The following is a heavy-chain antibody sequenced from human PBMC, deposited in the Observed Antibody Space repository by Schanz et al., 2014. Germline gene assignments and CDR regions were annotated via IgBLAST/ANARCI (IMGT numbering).Heavy chain of an antibody. CDR3: AKGRFGELSAFDI. Sequence: EVQLVESGGGLVQPGGSLRLSCAASGFTFSSYAMSWVRQAPGKGLEWVSGFDAHDGRAYYADSVKGRFTISRDNSKNTLYLQMNSLRAEDTAVYYCAKGRFGELSAFDIWGQGTMVTVSS. V-gene: IGHV3-23*04. CDR1: GFTFSSYA. CDR2: FDAHDGRA. D-gene: IGHD3-10*01. J-gene: IGHJ3*02.